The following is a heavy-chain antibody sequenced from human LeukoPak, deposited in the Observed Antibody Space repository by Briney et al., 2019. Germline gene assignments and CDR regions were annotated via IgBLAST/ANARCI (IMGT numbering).Heavy chain of an antibody. V-gene: IGHV4-34*01. CDR3: AREVRGGGKFDY. D-gene: IGHD2-21*01. Sequence: SETLSLTCAVYGGSFSGYYWSWLRQPPGKGLEWIGEINHSGSTNYNPSLKSRVTISVDTSKNQFSLKLSSVTAADTAVYYCAREVRGGGKFDYWGQGTLVTVSS. CDR2: INHSGST. CDR1: GGSFSGYY. J-gene: IGHJ4*02.